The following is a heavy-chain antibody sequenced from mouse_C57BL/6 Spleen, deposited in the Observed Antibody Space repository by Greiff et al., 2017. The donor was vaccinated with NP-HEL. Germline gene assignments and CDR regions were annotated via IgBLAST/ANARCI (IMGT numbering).Heavy chain of an antibody. Sequence: VQLQQPGAELVKPGASVKLSCKASGYTFTSYWMHWVKQRPGRGLEWIGRIDTNSGGTKYNEKFKSKATLTVDKPSSTAYMQLSSLTSEDSAVYYCARQTTVVARDAMDYWGQGTSVTVSS. V-gene: IGHV1-72*01. J-gene: IGHJ4*01. CDR3: ARQTTVVARDAMDY. D-gene: IGHD1-1*01. CDR2: IDTNSGGT. CDR1: GYTFTSYW.